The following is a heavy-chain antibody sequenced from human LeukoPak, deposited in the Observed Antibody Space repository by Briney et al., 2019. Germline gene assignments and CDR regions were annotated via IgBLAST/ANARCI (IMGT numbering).Heavy chain of an antibody. V-gene: IGHV4-34*01. D-gene: IGHD3-22*01. Sequence: SETLSLTCAVYGGSFSGYYWSWIRQPPRKGLGWNGEINHSGSTNYNPSLKSRVTISVDTSKSQFSLKLSSVSVAETAVYYCATSNGYGLIDIWGQGTMVTVSS. CDR3: ATSNGYGLIDI. J-gene: IGHJ3*02. CDR1: GGSFSGYY. CDR2: INHSGST.